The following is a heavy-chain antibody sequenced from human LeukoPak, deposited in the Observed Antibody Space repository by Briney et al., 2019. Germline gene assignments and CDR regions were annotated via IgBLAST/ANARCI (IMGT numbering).Heavy chain of an antibody. CDR2: IRYDGSNK. CDR3: ARELAA. Sequence: GGSLRLSCAASGFTFSSYWMSWVRQAPEKGLEWVAFIRYDGSNKYYADSVKGRFTISRDNSKNTLYLQMNSLRAEDTAVYYCARELAAWGQGTLVTVSS. J-gene: IGHJ4*02. D-gene: IGHD6-13*01. CDR1: GFTFSSYW. V-gene: IGHV3-30*02.